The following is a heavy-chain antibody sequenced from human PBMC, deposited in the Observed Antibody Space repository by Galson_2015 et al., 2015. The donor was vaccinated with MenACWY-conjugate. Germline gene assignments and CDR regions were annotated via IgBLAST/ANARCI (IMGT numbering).Heavy chain of an antibody. D-gene: IGHD6-13*01. Sequence: CAISGDSVSSNTAAWDWIRQSPSRGLEWLGRTYYRSKWYNDYAVSVRSRMTISPDTSKNQFSLQLKSVTPDDTAVYYCAREALYSGSWYLMEYWGQGTRVPVSS. CDR1: GDSVSSNTAA. V-gene: IGHV6-1*01. J-gene: IGHJ4*02. CDR2: TYYRSKWYN. CDR3: AREALYSGSWYLMEY.